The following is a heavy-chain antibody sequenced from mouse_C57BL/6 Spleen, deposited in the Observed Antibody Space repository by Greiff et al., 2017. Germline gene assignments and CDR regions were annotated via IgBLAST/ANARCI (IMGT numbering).Heavy chain of an antibody. Sequence: EVQGVESGGDLVKPGGSLKLSCAASGFTFSSYGMSWVRQTPDKRLEWVATISSGGSYTYYPDSVKGRFTISRDNAKNTLYLQMSSLKSEDTAMYYCARQGYYYGSSSYAMDYWGQGTSVTVSS. CDR3: ARQGYYYGSSSYAMDY. CDR2: ISSGGSYT. D-gene: IGHD1-1*01. V-gene: IGHV5-6*01. J-gene: IGHJ4*01. CDR1: GFTFSSYG.